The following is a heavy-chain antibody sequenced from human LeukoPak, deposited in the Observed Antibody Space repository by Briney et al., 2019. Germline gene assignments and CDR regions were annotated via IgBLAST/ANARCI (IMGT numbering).Heavy chain of an antibody. D-gene: IGHD4-17*01. J-gene: IGHJ3*02. CDR3: ARDYGDYKGAFDI. CDR1: GFTFSSYG. CDR2: IRYDGSNK. V-gene: IGHV3-30*02. Sequence: GGSLRLSCAASGFTFSSYGMHWVRQAPGKGLEWVAFIRYDGSNKYYADSVKGRFTISRDNAKNSLYLQMNSLRAEDTAVYYCARDYGDYKGAFDIWGQGTMVTVSS.